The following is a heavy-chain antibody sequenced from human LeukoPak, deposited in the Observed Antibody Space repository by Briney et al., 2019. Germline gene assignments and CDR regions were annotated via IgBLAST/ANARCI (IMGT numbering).Heavy chain of an antibody. CDR3: ARVEVDTAMVNNFDY. CDR1: GGSISSSSYY. J-gene: IGHJ4*02. D-gene: IGHD5-18*01. V-gene: IGHV4-39*07. CDR2: IYYSGST. Sequence: SETLSLTCTVSGGSISSSSYYWGWIRQPPGKGLEWIGSIYYSGSTYYSPSPKSRVTISVDTSKNQFSLKLSSVTAADTAVYYCARVEVDTAMVNNFDYWGQGALVTVSS.